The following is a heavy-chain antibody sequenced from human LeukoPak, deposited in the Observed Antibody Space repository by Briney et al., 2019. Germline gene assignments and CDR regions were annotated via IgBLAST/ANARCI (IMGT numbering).Heavy chain of an antibody. CDR2: ISYDGSNK. CDR3: AKYSSSSLFDY. J-gene: IGHJ4*02. D-gene: IGHD6-6*01. V-gene: IGHV3-30*18. CDR1: GFTFSSYG. Sequence: PGGSLRLSCAASGFTFSSYGMHWVRQAPGKGLEWVAGISYDGSNKYYADSVKGRFTISRDNSKNTLYLQMNSLRAEDTAVYYCAKYSSSSLFDYWGQGTLVTVSS.